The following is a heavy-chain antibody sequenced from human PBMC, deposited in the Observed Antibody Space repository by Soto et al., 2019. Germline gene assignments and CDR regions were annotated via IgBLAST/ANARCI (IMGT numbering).Heavy chain of an antibody. V-gene: IGHV3-53*01. Sequence: GGSLRLSCTVSGFSVTNSYINWVRQVPGNGLEWVSILYSSGSTYYADSVKGRFTISRDNSKNTLYLQMNSLRAEDTAVYYCAKSAMVRGPPVWYFDYWGQGTLVTVSS. CDR3: AKSAMVRGPPVWYFDY. J-gene: IGHJ4*02. CDR2: LYSSGST. D-gene: IGHD3-10*01. CDR1: GFSVTNSY.